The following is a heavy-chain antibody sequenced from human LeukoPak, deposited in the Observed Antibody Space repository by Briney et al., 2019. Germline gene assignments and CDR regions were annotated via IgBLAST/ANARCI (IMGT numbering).Heavy chain of an antibody. J-gene: IGHJ4*02. V-gene: IGHV4-59*01. CDR3: ARGFLAAGPNFDY. CDR1: GGSISSYY. CDR2: IYYSGST. D-gene: IGHD6-13*01. Sequence: SETLSLTCTVSGGSISSYYWSWIRQPPGKGLEWIGYIYYSGSTNYNPSLKSRVTTSVDTSKNQFSLKLSSVTAADTAVYYCARGFLAAGPNFDYWGQGTLVTVSS.